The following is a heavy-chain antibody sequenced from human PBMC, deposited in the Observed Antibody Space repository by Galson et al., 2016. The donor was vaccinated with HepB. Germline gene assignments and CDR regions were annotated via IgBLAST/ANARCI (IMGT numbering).Heavy chain of an antibody. CDR1: EFTFTNYS. CDR2: IDPSGGST. Sequence: SLRVSCKASEFTFTNYSMHWVRQAPGQGLEWMGMIDPSGGSTVYAQKFQGRVTMTRDTSTTTVYMELSSLRSEDTAVFYCAGDNLAVFAGLGYWGQGSLVTVSP. V-gene: IGHV1-46*01. J-gene: IGHJ4*02. D-gene: IGHD2-15*01. CDR3: AGDNLAVFAGLGY.